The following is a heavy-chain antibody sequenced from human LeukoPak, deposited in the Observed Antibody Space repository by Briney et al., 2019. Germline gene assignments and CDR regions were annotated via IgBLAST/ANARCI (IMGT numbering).Heavy chain of an antibody. Sequence: SETLSLTCTVSGGSLSSGSYYWGWIRQPPGKGLEWIGNIYNGGKTDYNPSLKSRVSISVDTSKNQFSLKLTSVTAADTAVFYCARLLRGGNSGYWFDPWGQGTLLTVSS. J-gene: IGHJ5*02. D-gene: IGHD4-23*01. CDR1: GGSLSSGSYY. CDR3: ARLLRGGNSGYWFDP. V-gene: IGHV4-39*01. CDR2: IYNGGKT.